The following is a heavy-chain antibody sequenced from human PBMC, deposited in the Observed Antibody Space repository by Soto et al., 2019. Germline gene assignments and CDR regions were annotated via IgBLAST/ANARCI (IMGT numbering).Heavy chain of an antibody. Sequence: PRRSRRLSCAASGFTFSSYGMHWFRQAPGKGLEWVAVIWYDGSNKYYADSVKGRFTISRDNSKNPLYLQMNSLRAEDPAVYYCAREGDYYDSSGYPYYYYGMDVWGQGTTVTVSS. CDR3: AREGDYYDSSGYPYYYYGMDV. CDR1: GFTFSSYG. J-gene: IGHJ6*02. V-gene: IGHV3-33*01. D-gene: IGHD3-22*01. CDR2: IWYDGSNK.